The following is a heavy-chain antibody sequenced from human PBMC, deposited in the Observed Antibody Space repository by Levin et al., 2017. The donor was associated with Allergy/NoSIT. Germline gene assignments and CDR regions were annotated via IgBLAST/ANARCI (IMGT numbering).Heavy chain of an antibody. CDR2: ISAYNGNT. CDR1: GYTFTSYG. V-gene: IGHV1-18*01. CDR3: ARLGERAPGAEYFQH. Sequence: ASVKVSCKASGYTFTSYGISWVRQAPGQGLEWMGWISAYNGNTNYAQKLQGRVTMTTDTSTSTAYMELRSLRSDDTAVYYCARLGERAPGAEYFQHWGQGTLVTVSS. J-gene: IGHJ1*01. D-gene: IGHD3-16*01.